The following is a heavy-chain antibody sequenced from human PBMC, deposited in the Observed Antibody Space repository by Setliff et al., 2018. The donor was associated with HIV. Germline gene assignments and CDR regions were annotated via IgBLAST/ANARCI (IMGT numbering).Heavy chain of an antibody. V-gene: IGHV4-34*01. CDR3: ASGDYYDSSGYYYSPFDY. CDR1: GGSFSGYY. CDR2: INHSGST. J-gene: IGHJ4*02. Sequence: SETLSLTCAVYGGSFSGYYWSWIRQPPGKGLEWIGEINHSGSTNYNPSLKSRVTISVDTSKNQFSLKLSSVTAADTAVYYCASGDYYDSSGYYYSPFDYWGQGTLVTVSS. D-gene: IGHD3-22*01.